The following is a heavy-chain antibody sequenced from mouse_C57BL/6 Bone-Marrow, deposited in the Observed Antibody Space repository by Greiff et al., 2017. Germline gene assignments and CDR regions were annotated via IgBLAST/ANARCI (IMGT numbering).Heavy chain of an antibody. CDR3: ARGGYDGYPYWYFDV. D-gene: IGHD2-3*01. Sequence: QVQLQQPGAELVKPGASVKMSCKASGYTFTSYWITWVKQRPGQGLEWIGDIYPGSGSTNYNEKFKSKATLTVDTSSSTAYMQLSSLTSEDSAVYYCARGGYDGYPYWYFDVWGTGTTVTVSS. CDR1: GYTFTSYW. J-gene: IGHJ1*03. V-gene: IGHV1-55*01. CDR2: IYPGSGST.